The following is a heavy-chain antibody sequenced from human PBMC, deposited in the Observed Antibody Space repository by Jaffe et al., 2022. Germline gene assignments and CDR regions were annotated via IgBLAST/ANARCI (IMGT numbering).Heavy chain of an antibody. CDR1: GGSISSYY. D-gene: IGHD5-12*01. Sequence: QVQLQESGPGLVKPSETLSLTCTVSGGSISSYYWSWIRQPPGKGLEWIGYIYYSGSTNYNPSLKSRVTISVDTSKNQFSLKLSSVTAADTAVYYCASGPLDIVATITSFDYWGQGTLVTVSS. J-gene: IGHJ4*02. CDR3: ASGPLDIVATITSFDY. CDR2: IYYSGST. V-gene: IGHV4-59*01.